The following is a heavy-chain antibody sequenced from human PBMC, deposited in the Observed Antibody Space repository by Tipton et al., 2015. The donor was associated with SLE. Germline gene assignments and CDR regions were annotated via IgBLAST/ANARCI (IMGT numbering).Heavy chain of an antibody. CDR2: IYYSGST. CDR3: ARGLGGEGAFDI. D-gene: IGHD2-21*01. CDR1: GGSFSGYH. V-gene: IGHV4-59*01. Sequence: TLSLTCAVYGGSFSGYHWSWIRQPPGKGLEWIGYIYYSGSTNYNPSLKSRVTISVDTSKNQFSLKLSSVTAADTAVYYCARGLGGEGAFDIWGQGTMVTVSS. J-gene: IGHJ3*02.